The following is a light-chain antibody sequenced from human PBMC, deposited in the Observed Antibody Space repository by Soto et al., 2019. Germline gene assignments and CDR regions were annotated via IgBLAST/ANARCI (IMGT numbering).Light chain of an antibody. CDR1: SSDVGAYNY. CDR2: EVT. J-gene: IGLJ1*01. Sequence: QSVLTQPPSASGSPGQSVTISCTGTSSDVGAYNYVSWYQQHPGKAPKLMIYEVTKRPSGVPDRFSGSKSGNTASLTVSGLQAEDEADYYCSSNAGSNIVFGTGTKLTVL. V-gene: IGLV2-8*01. CDR3: SSNAGSNIV.